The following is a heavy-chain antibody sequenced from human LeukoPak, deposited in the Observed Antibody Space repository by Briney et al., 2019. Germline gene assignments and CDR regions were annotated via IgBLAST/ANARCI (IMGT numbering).Heavy chain of an antibody. CDR2: IWYDGSNR. V-gene: IGHV3-33*01. Sequence: PGMSLRLSCAASGFSLSNYGVHRVRQAPGKGLEWVTVIWYDGSNRYYADSVKGRFTISRDNAKNSLYLQMNSLRAEDTAVYYCARGLSDDGYWGQGTLVTVSS. CDR1: GFSLSNYG. D-gene: IGHD2/OR15-2a*01. J-gene: IGHJ4*02. CDR3: ARGLSDDGY.